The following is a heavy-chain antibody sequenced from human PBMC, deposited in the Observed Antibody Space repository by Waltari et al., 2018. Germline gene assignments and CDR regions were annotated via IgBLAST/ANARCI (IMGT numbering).Heavy chain of an antibody. J-gene: IGHJ4*02. V-gene: IGHV3-23*01. Sequence: EVQLLESGGGLVQPGGSLGLSCGGSGFTFSSYGMNWVRPATGKGVWWFSAISGSGGSTYYAYSVKGRFTISRDNSKNTLYLQMNSLRAEDTAVYYCANPLVVPRDYWGQGTLVTVSS. CDR2: ISGSGGST. CDR1: GFTFSSYG. CDR3: ANPLVVPRDY. D-gene: IGHD2-21*01.